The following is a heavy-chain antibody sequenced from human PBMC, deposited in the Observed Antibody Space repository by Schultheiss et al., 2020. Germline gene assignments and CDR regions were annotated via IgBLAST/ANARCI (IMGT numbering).Heavy chain of an antibody. Sequence: SETLSLTCTVSGGSISSSSYYWGWIRQPPGKGLEWIGSIYYSGNTYYNPSLRSRVTISVDTSKNQFSLNLSSVTAADTAVYYCARQGWRGMETARKFDPWGQGTLVTVSS. CDR3: ARQGWRGMETARKFDP. CDR2: IYYSGNT. J-gene: IGHJ5*02. V-gene: IGHV4-39*01. D-gene: IGHD5-18*01. CDR1: GGSISSSSYY.